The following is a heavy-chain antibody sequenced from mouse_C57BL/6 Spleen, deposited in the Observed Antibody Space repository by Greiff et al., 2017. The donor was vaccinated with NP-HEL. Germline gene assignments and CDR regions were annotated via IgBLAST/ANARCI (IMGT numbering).Heavy chain of an antibody. J-gene: IGHJ3*01. D-gene: IGHD2-2*01. Sequence: EVQGVESGGGLVQPGGSMKLSCVASGFTFSNYWMHWVRQSPGKGLEWVAQIRLKSDNYATHYAESVKGRFTISRDDSKSSVYLQRNNLRAEDTVIYYCSSTMVSAYWGQGTLVTVAA. CDR3: SSTMVSAY. CDR1: GFTFSNYW. V-gene: IGHV6-3*01. CDR2: IRLKSDNYAT.